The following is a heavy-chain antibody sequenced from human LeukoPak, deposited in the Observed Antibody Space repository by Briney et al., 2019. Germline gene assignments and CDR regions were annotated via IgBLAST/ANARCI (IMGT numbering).Heavy chain of an antibody. D-gene: IGHD3-22*01. J-gene: IGHJ4*02. Sequence: SGGSLRLSCAASGFTVSSNYMSWVRQAPGKGLEWVSSISGSGGSTYYADSVKGRVTVSRDNSKSTLFLQMNSLRAEDTAVYYCAKSSHYDGSGYYREYYFDQWGQGTLVTVSS. CDR3: AKSSHYDGSGYYREYYFDQ. CDR1: GFTVSSNY. V-gene: IGHV3-23*01. CDR2: ISGSGGST.